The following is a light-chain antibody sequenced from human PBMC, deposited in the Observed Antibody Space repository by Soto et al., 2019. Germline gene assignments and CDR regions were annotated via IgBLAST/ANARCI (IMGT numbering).Light chain of an antibody. CDR1: QGIGIY. Sequence: DIQMTQSPSSLSASFGDRVTMTCRASQGIGIYLAWFQQRPGNTPKLLIYAASTLQSGVPSWFSGSGSGTDFTLTISSLQPEDVATYYCQKYNSAPLTFGGGTKVDIK. V-gene: IGKV1-27*01. CDR3: QKYNSAPLT. CDR2: AAS. J-gene: IGKJ4*01.